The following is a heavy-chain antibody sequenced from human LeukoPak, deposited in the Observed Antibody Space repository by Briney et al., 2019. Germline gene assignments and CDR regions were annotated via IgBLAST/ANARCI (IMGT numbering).Heavy chain of an antibody. D-gene: IGHD2-15*01. CDR2: IYSGGST. J-gene: IGHJ4*02. CDR3: ARNTVVNGYYFDC. CDR1: GFTVSSNY. Sequence: GGSLRLSCAASGFTVSSNYMSWVRQAPGKGLEWVSVIYSGGSTYYADSVKGRFTISRHNSENTLYLQMNSLRPEDTAVYYCARNTVVNGYYFDCWGQGTLVTVSS. V-gene: IGHV3-53*04.